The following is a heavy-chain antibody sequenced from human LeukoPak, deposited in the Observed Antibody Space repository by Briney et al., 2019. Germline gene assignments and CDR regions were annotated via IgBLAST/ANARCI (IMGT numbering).Heavy chain of an antibody. D-gene: IGHD3/OR15-3a*01. J-gene: IGHJ4*02. CDR1: GFTLSDYY. Sequence: GGSLRLSCAASGFTLSDYYMSWIRQAPGKGLEWVPYSSSSGSTIYYADSVKGRFAISRDNAKNSLYLQMNSLRAEDTAVYYCARRRDFIDYWGQGTLVTVSS. CDR3: ARRRDFIDY. V-gene: IGHV3-11*01. CDR2: SSSSGSTI.